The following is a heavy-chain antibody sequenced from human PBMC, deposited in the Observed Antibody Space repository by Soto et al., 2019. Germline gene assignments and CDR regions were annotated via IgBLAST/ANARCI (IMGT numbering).Heavy chain of an antibody. V-gene: IGHV3-53*01. Sequence: GGSLRLSCAASGFTVNSHYMNWVRQAPGKGLEWVSVIYSGGSTYYADSVKGRFTISRDNSKNTLYLQMNSLRAEDTAVYYCELPIRTWGQGTLVTVSS. CDR3: ELPIRT. D-gene: IGHD3-10*01. CDR1: GFTVNSHY. J-gene: IGHJ5*02. CDR2: IYSGGST.